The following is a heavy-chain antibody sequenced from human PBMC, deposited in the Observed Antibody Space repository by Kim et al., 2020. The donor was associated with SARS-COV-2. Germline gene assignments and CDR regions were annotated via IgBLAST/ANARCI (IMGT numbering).Heavy chain of an antibody. CDR3: ARGGSSFRLFDY. CDR2: ISYDGSNK. Sequence: GGSLRLSCAASGFTFSSYAMHWVRQAPGKGLEWVTVISYDGSNKYYADSVKGRFTISRDNSKNTLYLQMNSLRAEDTAVYYCARGGSSFRLFDYWGQGTLVTVSA. CDR1: GFTFSSYA. V-gene: IGHV3-30-3*01. J-gene: IGHJ4*02. D-gene: IGHD3-10*01.